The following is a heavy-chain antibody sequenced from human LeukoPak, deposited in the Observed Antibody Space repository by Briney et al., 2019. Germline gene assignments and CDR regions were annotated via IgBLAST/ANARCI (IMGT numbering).Heavy chain of an antibody. V-gene: IGHV3-30*02. CDR3: AKDQEIKGTTLFYFDF. J-gene: IGHJ4*02. CDR1: GFTFSDYY. D-gene: IGHD1-14*01. CDR2: ILYNGNNK. Sequence: GGSLRLSCAASGFTFSDYYMSWIRQAPGKGLEWVAFILYNGNNKYYAESVKGRFTISRDNSKRTVFLQMNSLRVDDTAVYYCAKDQEIKGTTLFYFDFWGQGNQVTVS.